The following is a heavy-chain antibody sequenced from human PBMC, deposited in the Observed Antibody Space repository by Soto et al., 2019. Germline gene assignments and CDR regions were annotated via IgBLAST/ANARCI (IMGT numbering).Heavy chain of an antibody. V-gene: IGHV3-21*06. CDR3: ARESEDLTSNFDY. J-gene: IGHJ4*02. CDR2: ISSTTNYI. Sequence: GGSLRLSCAASGFTFTRYSMNRVRQAPGKGLEWVSSISSTTNYIYYGDSMKGRFTISRDNAKNSLYLEMNSLRAEDTAVYYCARESEDLTSNFDYWGQETLVTVSS. CDR1: GFTFTRYS.